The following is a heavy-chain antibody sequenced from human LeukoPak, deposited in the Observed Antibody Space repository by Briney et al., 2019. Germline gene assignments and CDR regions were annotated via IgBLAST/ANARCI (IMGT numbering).Heavy chain of an antibody. J-gene: IGHJ6*02. Sequence: SVKVSCKASGGTFSSYAISWVRQAPGQGLEWMGGIIPIFGTANYAQKFQGRVTITTDESTSTAYMELSSLRSEDTAVYYCARGVNTDPEGYSGYDLFYYYGMDVWGQGTTVTVTS. D-gene: IGHD5-12*01. CDR3: ARGVNTDPEGYSGYDLFYYYGMDV. V-gene: IGHV1-69*05. CDR1: GGTFSSYA. CDR2: IIPIFGTA.